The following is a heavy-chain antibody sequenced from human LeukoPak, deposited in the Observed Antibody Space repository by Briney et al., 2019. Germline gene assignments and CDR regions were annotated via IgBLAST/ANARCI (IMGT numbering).Heavy chain of an antibody. J-gene: IGHJ3*01. CDR2: VHHSGGT. CDR3: ARHAWGLNAFDV. D-gene: IGHD3-16*01. V-gene: IGHV4-4*02. Sequence: SETLSLTCTVSGGSITSNHWSWVRQPSGKGLEWIGQVHHSGGTSYNPSLRSRVTISIDKSENQFSLKLNSVTAADTAVYYCARHAWGLNAFDVWGRGTMVIVSS. CDR1: GGSITSNH.